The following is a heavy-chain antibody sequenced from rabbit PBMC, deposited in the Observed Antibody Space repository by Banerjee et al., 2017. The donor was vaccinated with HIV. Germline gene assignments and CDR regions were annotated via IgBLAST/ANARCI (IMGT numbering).Heavy chain of an antibody. CDR3: ARQWSNRGYGSFNL. V-gene: IGHV1S7*01. J-gene: IGHJ4*01. CDR1: GFDFSSYY. CDR2: IYAGKGST. Sequence: HLEESGGDLVKPEGSLTLTCKASGFDFSSYYMSWVRQAPGKGLEWIGIIYAGKGSTDYASWVNGRFTISSDNAQNTVDLQMNSLTAADTATYFCARQWSNRGYGSFNLWGPGTLVTVS. D-gene: IGHD1-1*01.